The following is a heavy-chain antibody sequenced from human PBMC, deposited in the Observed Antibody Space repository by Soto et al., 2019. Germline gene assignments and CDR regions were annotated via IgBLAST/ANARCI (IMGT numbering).Heavy chain of an antibody. CDR1: GASTVSHYH. V-gene: IGHV4-31*02. J-gene: IGHJ4*02. CDR2: IFNSGTT. Sequence: QVQLQESGPGLVKPSQTLSLTCSVSGASTVSHYHWTWIRQPPGKGLEWMGYIFNSGTTFYNPSLSSRLAISMDTSANHFSLELRSVTAADTAVYYCALALGPTTGLDYGGQGTLVTVSS. D-gene: IGHD1-26*01. CDR3: ALALGPTTGLDY.